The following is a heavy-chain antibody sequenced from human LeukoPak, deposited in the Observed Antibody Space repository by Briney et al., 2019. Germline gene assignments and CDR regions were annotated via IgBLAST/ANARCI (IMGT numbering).Heavy chain of an antibody. V-gene: IGHV1-69*13. CDR2: IIPIFGTA. D-gene: IGHD3-16*01. J-gene: IGHJ4*02. CDR3: AKLATSDTGETY. Sequence: ASVKVSCKASGGTFSSYAISWVRQAPGQGLEWMGGIIPIFGTANYAQKFQGRVTITADESTSTAYMELRSLRSEDTAIYYCAKLATSDTGETYWGQGTLVTDSS. CDR1: GGTFSSYA.